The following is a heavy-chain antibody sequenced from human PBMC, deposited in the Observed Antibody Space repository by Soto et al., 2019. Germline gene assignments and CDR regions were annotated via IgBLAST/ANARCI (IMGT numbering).Heavy chain of an antibody. CDR3: ARQGYGALHALVDV. D-gene: IGHD1-26*01. Sequence: QMLLQESGPGLVKPSETLSLSCTVSGDSINSYYWSWIRQPPGKEMEWIGYVSHIWGSAYNPSLRXXVXXSLDTSKSQFPRELTSVIATATAVYYCARQGYGALHALVDVWGQGNTVTVSS. CDR1: GDSINSYY. CDR2: VSHIWGS. V-gene: IGHV4-59*08. J-gene: IGHJ6*02.